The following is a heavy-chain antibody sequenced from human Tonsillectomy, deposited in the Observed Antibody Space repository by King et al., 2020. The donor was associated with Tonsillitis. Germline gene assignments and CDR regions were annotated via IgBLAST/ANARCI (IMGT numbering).Heavy chain of an antibody. CDR1: GFTFSSYA. J-gene: IGHJ4*02. CDR3: ARGRYSYFDY. V-gene: IGHV3-30*04. D-gene: IGHD1-1*01. Sequence: VQLVESGGGVVQPGRSLRLSCAASGFTFSSYAMHWVRQAPGKGLEWVAVISYDGSNKYYADSVKGRFTISRDNSKNTLYLQMNSLRAEDTAVYYCARGRYSYFDYWGQGPLVTVSS. CDR2: ISYDGSNK.